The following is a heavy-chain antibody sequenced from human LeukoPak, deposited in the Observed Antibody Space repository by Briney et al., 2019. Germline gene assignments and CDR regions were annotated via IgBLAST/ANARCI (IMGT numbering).Heavy chain of an antibody. D-gene: IGHD6-19*01. J-gene: IGHJ6*03. CDR1: GGTFSSHA. Sequence: SVKVSCKAPGGTFSSHAITWVRQAPGQGLEWMGGIIPIFGTANYAQKFQGRVTITADESTSTAYMELSSLRSEDTAVYYCARERMAGTLYYYYYYYMDVWGKGTTVTVSS. CDR3: ARERMAGTLYYYYYYYMDV. CDR2: IIPIFGTA. V-gene: IGHV1-69*13.